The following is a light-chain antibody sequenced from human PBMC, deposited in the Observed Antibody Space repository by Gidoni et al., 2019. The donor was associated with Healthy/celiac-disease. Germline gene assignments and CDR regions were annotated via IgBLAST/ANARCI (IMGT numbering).Light chain of an antibody. Sequence: EIVLTQSPATLSVSPGERATLPCRASQSVSSNLAWYQQKPGQAPRLLIYGASTRATGIPARFSGSGSGTEFTLTISSLQSEDFAVYYCQQYNNWPLTFGEGPRWRSN. CDR2: GAS. J-gene: IGKJ4*01. CDR3: QQYNNWPLT. CDR1: QSVSSN. V-gene: IGKV3-15*01.